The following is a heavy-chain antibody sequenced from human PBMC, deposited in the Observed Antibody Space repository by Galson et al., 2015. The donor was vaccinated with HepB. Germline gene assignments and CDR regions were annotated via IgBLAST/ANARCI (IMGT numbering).Heavy chain of an antibody. CDR3: AKDSDSVGDSRYCSGGSRLPSVY. J-gene: IGHJ4*02. V-gene: IGHV3-30*18. CDR1: GFTFSSYG. Sequence: SLRLSCAASGFTFSSYGMHWVRQAPGKGLEWVAVISYDGSNKYYADSVKGRFTISRDNSKNTLYLQMNSLRAEDTAVYYCAKDSDSVGDSRYCSGGSRLPSVYWGQGTLVTVSS. CDR2: ISYDGSNK. D-gene: IGHD2-15*01.